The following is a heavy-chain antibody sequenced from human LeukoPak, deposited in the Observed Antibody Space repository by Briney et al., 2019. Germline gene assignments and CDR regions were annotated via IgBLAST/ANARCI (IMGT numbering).Heavy chain of an antibody. V-gene: IGHV4-59*01. J-gene: IGHJ6*03. Sequence: SETLSLTCTVSGGSISSYYWSWIRQTPGKGLEWIGYIYCSGSTNFNPSLKSRVTISVDTSKNQFSLKMSSVTAADTAVYFCARGGPPGYYYDYYMDVWGKGTTVTISS. CDR2: IYCSGST. CDR1: GGSISSYY. CDR3: ARGGPPGYYYDYYMDV.